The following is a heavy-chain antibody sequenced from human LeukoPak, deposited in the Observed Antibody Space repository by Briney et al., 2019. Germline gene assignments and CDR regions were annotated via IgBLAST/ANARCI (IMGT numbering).Heavy chain of an antibody. CDR1: GYSFTSYW. D-gene: IGHD3-9*01. CDR3: ARLGRYFDWLLFPFDY. J-gene: IGHJ4*02. CDR2: IYPGDSDT. V-gene: IGHV5-51*01. Sequence: GESLKISCKGSGYSFTSYWIGWVRQMPGKGLEWMGIIYPGDSDTRYSPSFQGQVTISADKSISTAYLQWSSLKASDTAMYYCARLGRYFDWLLFPFDYWGQGTLVTVSS.